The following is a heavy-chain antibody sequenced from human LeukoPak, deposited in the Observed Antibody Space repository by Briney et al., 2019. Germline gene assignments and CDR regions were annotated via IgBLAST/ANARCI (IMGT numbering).Heavy chain of an antibody. V-gene: IGHV1-18*01. J-gene: IGHJ3*02. Sequence: GASVKVSCKASGYTFTSYGISWVRQAPGQGLEWMGWISAYNGNTNYAQKLQGRVTMTTDTSTSTAYMELRSLRSDDTAVYYCARVSSIAVAGREAFDIWGQGTMVTVSS. CDR3: ARVSSIAVAGREAFDI. D-gene: IGHD6-19*01. CDR2: ISAYNGNT. CDR1: GYTFTSYG.